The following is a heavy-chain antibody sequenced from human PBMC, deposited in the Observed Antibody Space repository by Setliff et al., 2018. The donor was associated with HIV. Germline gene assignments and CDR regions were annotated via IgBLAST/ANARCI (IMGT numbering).Heavy chain of an antibody. CDR1: GAPFSGFH. V-gene: IGHV4-34*01. J-gene: IGHJ2*01. CDR3: ARRRWLAATSWYFDV. CDR2: INHSGST. Sequence: PSETLSLTCAVYGAPFSGFHWGWIRQPPGKGLEWIGEINHSGSTNYNPSLNSRVTISVDTSENQFSLNLNSVTAADTAVYYCARRRWLAATSWYFDVWGRGIVVTVSS. D-gene: IGHD6-19*01.